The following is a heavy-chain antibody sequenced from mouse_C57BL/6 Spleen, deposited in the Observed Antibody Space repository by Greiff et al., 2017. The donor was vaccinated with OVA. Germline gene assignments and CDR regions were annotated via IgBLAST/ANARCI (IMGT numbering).Heavy chain of an antibody. D-gene: IGHD2-1*01. CDR3: AREDYGNYVGYYYAMDY. V-gene: IGHV1-82*01. CDR1: GYAFSSSW. CDR2: IYPGDGDT. J-gene: IGHJ4*01. Sequence: QVQLKESGPELVKPGASVKISCKASGYAFSSSWMNWVKQRPGKGLEWIGRIYPGDGDTNYNGKFKGKATLTADKSSSTAYMQLSSLTSEDSAVYFCAREDYGNYVGYYYAMDYWGQGTSVTVSS.